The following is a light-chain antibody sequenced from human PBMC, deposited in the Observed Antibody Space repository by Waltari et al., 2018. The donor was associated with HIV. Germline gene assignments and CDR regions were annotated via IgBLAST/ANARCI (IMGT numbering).Light chain of an antibody. CDR1: ESLVHSDGYTF. J-gene: IGKJ2*01. CDR3: MQGSHWPYT. V-gene: IGKV2-30*02. CDR2: KVF. Sequence: DIVMPQSPLSLPVTLRQPAAISCRSSESLVHSDGYTFFNWFHQSPGQPPRRLIYKVFLRDSGVPDRISGSGSATEFTLKISRVEAEDVGIYYCMQGSHWPYTFGQGTKLEI.